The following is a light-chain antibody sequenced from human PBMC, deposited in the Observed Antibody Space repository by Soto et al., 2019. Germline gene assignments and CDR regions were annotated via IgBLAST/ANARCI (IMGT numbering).Light chain of an antibody. CDR1: QSVSSN. CDR3: QQYNNWQT. Sequence: EIVMTQSPATLSVSPGERATLSCRASQSVSSNLAWYQQKPGQAPRLLIYGASTRATGIPARFSGSGSGTEFTLTISSLQSEDFAVYYCQQYNNWQTFGQGTXVDIK. J-gene: IGKJ1*01. CDR2: GAS. V-gene: IGKV3-15*01.